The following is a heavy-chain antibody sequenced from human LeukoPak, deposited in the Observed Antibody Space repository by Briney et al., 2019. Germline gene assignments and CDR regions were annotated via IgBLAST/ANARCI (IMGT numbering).Heavy chain of an antibody. CDR3: ATGHLGWFDP. Sequence: ASGKVSCKASGYTFTRYYMHWVRQAPGKGLEWMGGFDPEDGETIYAQKFQGRVTMTEDTSTDTAYMELSSLRSEDTALYYCATGHLGWFDPWGQGTLVTVSS. V-gene: IGHV1-24*01. CDR1: GYTFTRYY. CDR2: FDPEDGET. J-gene: IGHJ5*02.